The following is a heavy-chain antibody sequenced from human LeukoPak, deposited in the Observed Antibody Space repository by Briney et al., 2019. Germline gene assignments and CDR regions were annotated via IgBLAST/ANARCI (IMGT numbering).Heavy chain of an antibody. J-gene: IGHJ4*02. D-gene: IGHD3-3*01. CDR1: GGSISSSSYY. V-gene: IGHV4-61*05. Sequence: PSETLSLTCTVSGGSISSSSYYWGWIRQPPGKGLEWIGYIYYSGSTNYNPSLKSRVTISVDTSKNQFSLKLSSVTAADTAVYYCARTYDFWSGYYSVWGQGTLVTVSS. CDR3: ARTYDFWSGYYSV. CDR2: IYYSGST.